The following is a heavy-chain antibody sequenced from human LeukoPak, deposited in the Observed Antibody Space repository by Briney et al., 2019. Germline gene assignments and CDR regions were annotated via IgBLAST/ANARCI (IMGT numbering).Heavy chain of an antibody. CDR1: GFTFSSYG. J-gene: IGHJ3*02. D-gene: IGHD2-15*01. CDR3: ARYCSGGDCRGAFDI. Sequence: LPGGSLRLSCAASGFTFSSYGMHWVRQAPGKGLEWVAVISCDGSNKYYADSVKGRFTISRDNSKNTLYLQMNSLRAEDTAVYYCARYCSGGDCRGAFDIWGQGTMVTVSS. CDR2: ISCDGSNK. V-gene: IGHV3-30*03.